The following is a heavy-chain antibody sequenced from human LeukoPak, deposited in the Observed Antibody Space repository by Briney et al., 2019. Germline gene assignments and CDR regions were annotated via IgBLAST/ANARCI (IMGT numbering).Heavy chain of an antibody. CDR1: GFTFSSHA. V-gene: IGHV3-23*01. J-gene: IGHJ3*02. CDR3: ANSKYYYDSSGSHDAFDI. Sequence: GGSLRLSCAASGFTFSSHAMSWVRQAPGKGLEWVSAISGSGGSTYYADSVKGRFTISRDNSKNTLYLQMNSLRAEDTAVYYCANSKYYYDSSGSHDAFDIWGQGTMVTVSS. CDR2: ISGSGGST. D-gene: IGHD3-22*01.